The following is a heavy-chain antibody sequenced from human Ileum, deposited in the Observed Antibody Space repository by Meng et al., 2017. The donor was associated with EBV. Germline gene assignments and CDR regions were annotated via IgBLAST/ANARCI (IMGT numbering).Heavy chain of an antibody. D-gene: IGHD1-26*01. CDR3: AGDPHSGSPH. CDR1: GGSVSSAHSF. Sequence: LQVSGPRPVQPSEALSRPVTVSGGSVSSAHSFWTWIRQPPGKGLEWIGYMSYSGSTNYSPPLEMRVTISVDTSKNQFSLKLSSVTAADTAVYYCAGDPHSGSPHWGQGTLVTVSS. CDR2: MSYSGST. J-gene: IGHJ4*02. V-gene: IGHV4-61*01.